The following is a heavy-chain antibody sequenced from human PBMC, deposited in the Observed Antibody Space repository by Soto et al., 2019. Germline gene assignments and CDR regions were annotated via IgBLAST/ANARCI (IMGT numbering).Heavy chain of an antibody. CDR2: ISTSGNAI. Sequence: EVQLVDSGGGLVQPGGSLRLSCVVSGFTFNNFAMNWVRQAPGKGLEWVSYISTSGNAIYYADSVKGRFTISRDSAKTTLYMQMNSLRDDYTAVYYCARGFGTSAYDYWSQGTLVTVSS. V-gene: IGHV3-48*02. CDR3: ARGFGTSAYDY. J-gene: IGHJ4*02. CDR1: GFTFNNFA. D-gene: IGHD3-10*01.